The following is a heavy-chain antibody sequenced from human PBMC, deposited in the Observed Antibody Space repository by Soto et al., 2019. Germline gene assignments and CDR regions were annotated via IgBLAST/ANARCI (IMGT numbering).Heavy chain of an antibody. D-gene: IGHD5-18*01. J-gene: IGHJ6*02. CDR1: GGTFSSYA. CDR2: IIPIFGTA. CDR3: ARGPDTAMVSGNYYYGMDV. Sequence: SVKVSCKASGGTFSSYAISWVRQAPRQGLEWMGGIIPIFGTANYAQKFQGRVTITADESTSTAYMELSSLRSEDTAVYYCARGPDTAMVSGNYYYGMDVWGQGTTVTVSS. V-gene: IGHV1-69*13.